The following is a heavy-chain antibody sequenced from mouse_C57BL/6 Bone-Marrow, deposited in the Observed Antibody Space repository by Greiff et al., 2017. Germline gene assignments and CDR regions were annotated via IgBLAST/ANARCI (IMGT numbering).Heavy chain of an antibody. J-gene: IGHJ3*01. CDR2: IDPSDSYT. CDR3: GGGRFAY. V-gene: IGHV1-59*01. D-gene: IGHD1-1*02. CDR1: GYTFTSYW. Sequence: QVQLQQPGAELVRPGTSVKLSCKASGYTFTSYWMHWVKQRPGQGLEWIGGIDPSDSYTNYNQKFKGKATLTVDTSSSTAYMQLSSLTSEDSAVYYCGGGRFAYWGQGTLVTVSA.